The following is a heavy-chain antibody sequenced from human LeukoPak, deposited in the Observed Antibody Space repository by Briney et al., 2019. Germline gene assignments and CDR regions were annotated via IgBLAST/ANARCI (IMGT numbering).Heavy chain of an antibody. CDR2: ISGSSTI. V-gene: IGHV3-48*04. CDR3: ASKSDTRPFNYFDY. CDR1: GFTFSSYS. D-gene: IGHD2-21*01. J-gene: IGHJ4*02. Sequence: PGGSLRLSCAASGFTFSSYSMNWVRQAPGKGLEWGSYISGSSTIYYADSVKGRFTISRDNAKNSLYLQMNSLRAEDTAVYYCASKSDTRPFNYFDYWGQGTLVTVSS.